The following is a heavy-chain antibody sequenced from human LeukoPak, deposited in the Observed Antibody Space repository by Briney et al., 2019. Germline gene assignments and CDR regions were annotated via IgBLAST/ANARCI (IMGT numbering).Heavy chain of an antibody. CDR2: IYYSGST. CDR3: ASAGYYYDSSGYYSASHY. CDR1: SGSIGSYY. V-gene: IGHV4-59*01. D-gene: IGHD3-22*01. Sequence: PSETLSLTCTVSSGSIGSYYWSWIRQPPGKGLEWIGYIYYSGSTSYNPSLKSRVTISVDTSKNQFSLKLSSVTAADTAVYYCASAGYYYDSSGYYSASHYWGQGTLVTVSS. J-gene: IGHJ4*02.